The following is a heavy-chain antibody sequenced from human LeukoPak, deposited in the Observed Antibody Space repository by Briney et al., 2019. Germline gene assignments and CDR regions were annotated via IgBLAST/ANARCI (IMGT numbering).Heavy chain of an antibody. CDR1: GYSFTNYW. D-gene: IGHD3-22*01. V-gene: IGHV5-51*01. J-gene: IGHJ4*02. CDR2: IYPGDSDT. Sequence: GESLKISFKGSGYSFTNYWIGWVRQMPGKGLEWMGIIYPGDSDTRYSPSFQGQVTISADKSISTAYLQWRSLKASDTAMYYCTKTHYSSSYYADFDYWGQGTLVTVSS. CDR3: TKTHYSSSYYADFDY.